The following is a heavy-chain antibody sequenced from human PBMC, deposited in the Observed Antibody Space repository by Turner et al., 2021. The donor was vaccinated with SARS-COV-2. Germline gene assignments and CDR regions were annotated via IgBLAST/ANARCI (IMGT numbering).Heavy chain of an antibody. V-gene: IGHV4-34*01. CDR1: GGSFRGYY. J-gene: IGHJ5*02. CDR3: ARAGREGFDP. Sequence: QVQLQQWGAGLFKPSATLSLSCAVHGGSFRGYYWSWIRQPPGKGLDWIGEINHSGSTNYNPSLKSRISISRDTAKNQFSLNLNSVTAADTAVYYCARAGREGFDPWGQGTLVTVSS. D-gene: IGHD1-26*01. CDR2: INHSGST.